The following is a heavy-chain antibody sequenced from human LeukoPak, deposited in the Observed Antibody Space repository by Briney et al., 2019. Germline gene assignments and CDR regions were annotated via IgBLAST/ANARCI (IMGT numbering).Heavy chain of an antibody. V-gene: IGHV4-59*01. CDR1: GGSISSYY. J-gene: IGHJ5*02. Sequence: SETLSLICTVSGGSISSYYWSWIRQPPGKGLEWIGYIYYSGSTNYNPSLKGRVTISVDTSKNQFSLKLSSVTAADTAVYYCARGGDFWSGPDSWFDPWGQGTLVTVSS. CDR3: ARGGDFWSGPDSWFDP. D-gene: IGHD3-3*01. CDR2: IYYSGST.